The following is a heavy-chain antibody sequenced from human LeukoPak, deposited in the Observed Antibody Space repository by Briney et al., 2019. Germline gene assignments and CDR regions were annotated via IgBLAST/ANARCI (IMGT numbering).Heavy chain of an antibody. V-gene: IGHV1-46*01. D-gene: IGHD3-9*01. CDR2: IDPSSGGS. CDR1: GYTFTTYF. J-gene: IGHJ2*01. Sequence: ASVKVSCKASGYTFTTYFLHWVRQAPGQGLEWMGIIDPSSGGSTSAQKFQVRVTMTRDMSTSTVYMELSSLTSEDTAVYYCARVQEGLTGPWYFDLWGRGTLVTVSS. CDR3: ARVQEGLTGPWYFDL.